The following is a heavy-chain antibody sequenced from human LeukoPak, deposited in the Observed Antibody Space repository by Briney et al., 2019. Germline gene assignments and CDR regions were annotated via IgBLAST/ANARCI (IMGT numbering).Heavy chain of an antibody. Sequence: GASVKVSCKASGGTFSSYAISWVRQAPGQGLEWMGGIIPIFGTANYAQKFQGRVTITTDESTSTAYMELSSLRSEDTAVYYCARDLVRYCSSTSCYRANWFDPWGQGTLVTVSS. D-gene: IGHD2-2*01. CDR2: IIPIFGTA. J-gene: IGHJ5*02. CDR3: ARDLVRYCSSTSCYRANWFDP. V-gene: IGHV1-69*05. CDR1: GGTFSSYA.